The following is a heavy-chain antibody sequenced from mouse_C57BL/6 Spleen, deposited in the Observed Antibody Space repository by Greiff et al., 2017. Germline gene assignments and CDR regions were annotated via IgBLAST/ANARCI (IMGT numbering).Heavy chain of an antibody. CDR1: GYTFTSYW. J-gene: IGHJ1*03. D-gene: IGHD4-1*01. Sequence: VQLQQPGAELVKPGASVKMSCKASGYTFTSYWITWVKQRPGQGLEWIGDIYPGSGSTNYNETFKSKATLTVDTSSSTAYMQLSSLTSEDSAVYYCARRSNWAFYWYFDVWGTGTTVTVSS. V-gene: IGHV1-55*01. CDR2: IYPGSGST. CDR3: ARRSNWAFYWYFDV.